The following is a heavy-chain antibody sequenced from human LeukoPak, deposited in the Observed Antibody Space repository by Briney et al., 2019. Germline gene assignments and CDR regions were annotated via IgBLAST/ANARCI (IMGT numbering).Heavy chain of an antibody. CDR2: IKRDGSEK. V-gene: IGHV3-7*01. D-gene: IGHD4-23*01. Sequence: PGGSLRLSCAASGFTFSTYWMSWVRQAPGKGLEWVANIKRDGSEKYYVDSVKGRFTISRDNSKNTLYLQMNSLRAEDTAVYYCARVSNYGGNFSFDYWGQGTLVTVSS. CDR1: GFTFSTYW. J-gene: IGHJ4*02. CDR3: ARVSNYGGNFSFDY.